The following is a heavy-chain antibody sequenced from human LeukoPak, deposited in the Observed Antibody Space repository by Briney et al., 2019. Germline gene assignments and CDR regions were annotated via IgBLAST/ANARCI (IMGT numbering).Heavy chain of an antibody. CDR2: ITASGDRT. V-gene: IGHV3-23*01. CDR1: GFTFSDYV. D-gene: IGHD6-13*01. J-gene: IGHJ4*02. Sequence: GGSLRLSCAASGFTFSDYVMIWVRQAPGKGLEWVSGITASGDRTFYGDSMRGRFTMSRVNSKNTVYLQMNSLRAEDTAVYYCARDRRGIAAAGLDYWGQGTLVTVSS. CDR3: ARDRRGIAAAGLDY.